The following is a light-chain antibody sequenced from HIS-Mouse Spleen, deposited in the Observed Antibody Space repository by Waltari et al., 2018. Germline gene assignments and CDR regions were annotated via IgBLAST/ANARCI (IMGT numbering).Light chain of an antibody. CDR1: QSSSSW. CDR3: QQYNSYSRT. V-gene: IGKV1-5*03. J-gene: IGKJ1*01. Sequence: DIQITRSPSPLSASVADRVTSTCRASQSSSSWLAWYQQKPGKAPKLLIYKASSLESGVPSRFSGSGSGTEFTLTISSLQPDDFATYYCQQYNSYSRTFGQGTKVEIK. CDR2: KAS.